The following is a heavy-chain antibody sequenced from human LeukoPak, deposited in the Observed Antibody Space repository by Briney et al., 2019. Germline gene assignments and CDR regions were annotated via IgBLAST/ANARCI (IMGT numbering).Heavy chain of an antibody. CDR1: GFTFSSYW. CDR2: IKQDGSEK. CDR3: AKGRRCSGTSCYTGEQLVGDFDY. Sequence: GGSLRLSCAASGFTFSSYWMSWVRQAPGKGLEWVANIKQDGSEKYYVDSVKGRFTISRDNSKNTLYLQMNSLRAEDTAVYYCAKGRRCSGTSCYTGEQLVGDFDYWGQGTLVTVSS. V-gene: IGHV3-7*03. J-gene: IGHJ4*02. D-gene: IGHD2-2*02.